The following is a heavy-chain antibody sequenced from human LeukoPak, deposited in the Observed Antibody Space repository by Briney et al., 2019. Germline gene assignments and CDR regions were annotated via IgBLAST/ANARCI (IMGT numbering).Heavy chain of an antibody. Sequence: GGSLRLSCAASGFTFSSYWMSWVRQAPGKGLEWVANIKEDGSEKHYVGSVKGRFTISRDNAKNSLYLQMNSLRADDTAVYYCARERIATASAGDYWGQGTLVTVSS. CDR2: IKEDGSEK. D-gene: IGHD6-13*01. J-gene: IGHJ4*02. V-gene: IGHV3-7*01. CDR3: ARERIATASAGDY. CDR1: GFTFSSYW.